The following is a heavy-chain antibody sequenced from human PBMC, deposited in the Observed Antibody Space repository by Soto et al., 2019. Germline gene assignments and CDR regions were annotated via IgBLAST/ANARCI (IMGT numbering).Heavy chain of an antibody. CDR1: GYTLTELS. Sequence: ASVKVSCKVSGYTLTELSMHWVRQAHGKGLEWMGGFDPEDGETIYAQKFRGRVTMTEDTSTDTAYMELSSLRSEDTAVYYCATEGYYDSSGYRSFDYWGQGTLVTVSS. CDR3: ATEGYYDSSGYRSFDY. J-gene: IGHJ4*02. V-gene: IGHV1-24*01. CDR2: FDPEDGET. D-gene: IGHD3-22*01.